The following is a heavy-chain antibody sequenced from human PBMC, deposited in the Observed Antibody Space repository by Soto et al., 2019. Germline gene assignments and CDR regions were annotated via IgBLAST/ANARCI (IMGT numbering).Heavy chain of an antibody. CDR2: INSDGSST. Sequence: QSGGSLRLSCAASGFTFSSYWMHWVRQAPGKGLVWVSRINSDGSSTSYADSVKGRFTISRDNAKNTLYLQMNSLRAEDTAVYYCARGCIGVVPAAIRYGMDVWGQGTTVTVSS. CDR1: GFTFSSYW. CDR3: ARGCIGVVPAAIRYGMDV. D-gene: IGHD2-2*01. V-gene: IGHV3-74*01. J-gene: IGHJ6*02.